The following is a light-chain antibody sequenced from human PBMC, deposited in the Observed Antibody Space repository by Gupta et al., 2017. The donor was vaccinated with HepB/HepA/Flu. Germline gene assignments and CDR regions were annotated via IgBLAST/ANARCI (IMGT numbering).Light chain of an antibody. CDR1: GSNIGSNT. Sequence: QSVLTHPPSASGTPGQRASISFSACGSNIGSNTVNWYRQLPGTAPKLLIYNNNQRPSGVPDRFSGSKSGTSASLAISGLQSEDEADFYCAAWDDSLIFYVFGTGTKVTVL. CDR2: NNN. J-gene: IGLJ1*01. CDR3: AAWDDSLIFYV. V-gene: IGLV1-44*01.